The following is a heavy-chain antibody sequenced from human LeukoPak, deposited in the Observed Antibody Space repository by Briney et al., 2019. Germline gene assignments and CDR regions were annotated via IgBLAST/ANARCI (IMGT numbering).Heavy chain of an antibody. CDR1: GGSISSGDYS. J-gene: IGHJ4*02. Sequence: PSQTLSLTCTVSGGSISSGDYSWSWIRQPPGKGLEWIGYIYYSGSTYYNPSLKSRVTMSVDTSKNQFSLKLSSVTAADTAVYYCARGGDGYNYDGAVDYWGQGTLVTVSS. CDR3: ARGGDGYNYDGAVDY. D-gene: IGHD5-24*01. CDR2: IYYSGST. V-gene: IGHV4-30-4*01.